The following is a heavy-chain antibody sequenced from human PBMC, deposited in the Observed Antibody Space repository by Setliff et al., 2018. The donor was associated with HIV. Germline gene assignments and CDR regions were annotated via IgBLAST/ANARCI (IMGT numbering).Heavy chain of an antibody. J-gene: IGHJ4*02. V-gene: IGHV4-39*07. CDR3: ARDQPQDYDSLTGYYTGRYFDY. CDR2: IYYSGST. D-gene: IGHD3-9*01. Sequence: SETLSLTCSVSGGPIRSSGYYWGWIRQPPGKGLEWIGSIYYSGSTYYNPSLKSRVTISVDTSKNQFSLKLTSVTAADTAVYYCARDQPQDYDSLTGYYTGRYFDYWGRGTLVTVSS. CDR1: GGPIRSSGYY.